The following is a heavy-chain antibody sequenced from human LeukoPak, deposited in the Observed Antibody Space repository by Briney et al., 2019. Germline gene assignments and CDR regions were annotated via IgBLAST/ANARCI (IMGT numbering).Heavy chain of an antibody. J-gene: IGHJ4*02. Sequence: GRPLRLSCAASGFTFSTYAMHWVCQAPGKGLEFVSGISATGGNTYYAASVKGRFTISRDNSKNTLFLQVSSLGTEDTAVYYCARIAEPSHSDYWGQGTLVTVSS. D-gene: IGHD6-13*01. CDR3: ARIAEPSHSDY. CDR1: GFTFSTYA. V-gene: IGHV3-64D*06. CDR2: ISATGGNT.